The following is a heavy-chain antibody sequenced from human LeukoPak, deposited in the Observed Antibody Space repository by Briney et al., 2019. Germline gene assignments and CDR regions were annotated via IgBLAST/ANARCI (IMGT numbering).Heavy chain of an antibody. CDR2: IYSDGTT. Sequence: PGGSLRLSCAASGFTVSNNYMSWVRQAPGKKLEWVSDIYSDGTTFYADSVKGRFTISRDNSKNTLYLQMNSLRAEDTAVYYCARDILTSSQSRYQHWGQGTLVTVSS. CDR3: ARDILTSSQSRYQH. D-gene: IGHD3-9*01. CDR1: GFTVSNNY. V-gene: IGHV3-53*01. J-gene: IGHJ1*01.